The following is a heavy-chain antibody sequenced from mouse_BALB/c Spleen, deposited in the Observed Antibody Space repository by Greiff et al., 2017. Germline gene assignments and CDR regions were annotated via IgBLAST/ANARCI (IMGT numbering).Heavy chain of an antibody. J-gene: IGHJ2*01. CDR2: IYPGNGDT. Sequence: LQQPGAELVKPGASVKMSCKASGYTFTSYNMHWVKQTPGQGLEWIGAIYPGNGDTSYNQKFKGKATLTADKSSSTAYMQLSSLTSEDSAVYDCARGGEYGNYPFDDWGQGTTLTVSS. CDR1: GYTFTSYN. CDR3: ARGGEYGNYPFDD. V-gene: IGHV1-12*01. D-gene: IGHD2-1*01.